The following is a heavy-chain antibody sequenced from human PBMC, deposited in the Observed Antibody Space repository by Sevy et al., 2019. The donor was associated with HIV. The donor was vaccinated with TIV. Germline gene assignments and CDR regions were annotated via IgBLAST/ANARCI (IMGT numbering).Heavy chain of an antibody. D-gene: IGHD6-13*01. J-gene: IGHJ4*02. V-gene: IGHV1-69*13. CDR2: IIPIFDTT. Sequence: ASVKVSCKASGGTFSSYGVSWVRQAPGQGLEWMGGIIPIFDTTNYAQKFQGRVTITADESTSTVYMELSSLRSEDTAVYYCARETAAGHGYDYWGQGTLVTVSS. CDR1: GGTFSSYG. CDR3: ARETAAGHGYDY.